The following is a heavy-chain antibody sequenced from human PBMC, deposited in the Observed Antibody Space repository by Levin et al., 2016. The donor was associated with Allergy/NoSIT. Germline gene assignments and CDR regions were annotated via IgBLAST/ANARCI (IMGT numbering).Heavy chain of an antibody. CDR2: INPNSGGT. CDR3: AHGAFSSPRGDP. J-gene: IGHJ5*02. D-gene: IGHD6-13*01. Sequence: WVRQAPGQGLEWMGWINPNSGGTNYAQKFQGRVTMTRDTSISTAYMELSRLRSDDTAVYYCAHGAFSSPRGDPWGQGTLVTVSS. V-gene: IGHV1-2*02.